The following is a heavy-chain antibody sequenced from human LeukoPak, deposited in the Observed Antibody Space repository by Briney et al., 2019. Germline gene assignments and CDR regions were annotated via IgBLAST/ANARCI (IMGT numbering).Heavy chain of an antibody. Sequence: SETLSLTCTVSGGSISTYYWTWIRQPPGKGLEWIGYIYYTGSTNYNPSLKSRVTISVDTSKNQFSLKLSSVTAADTAVYYCARVYYSSSYDYWYFDLWGRGTLVTVSS. D-gene: IGHD6-13*01. CDR2: IYYTGST. V-gene: IGHV4-59*01. CDR3: ARVYYSSSYDYWYFDL. J-gene: IGHJ2*01. CDR1: GGSISTYY.